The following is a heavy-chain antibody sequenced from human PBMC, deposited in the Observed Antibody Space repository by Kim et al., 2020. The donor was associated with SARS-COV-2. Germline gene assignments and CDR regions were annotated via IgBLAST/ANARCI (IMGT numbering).Heavy chain of an antibody. CDR2: ISYDGSNK. V-gene: IGHV3-30*18. D-gene: IGHD2-2*01. CDR1: GFTFSSYG. CDR3: AKDHSRVVPAAIVYYYG. Sequence: GGSLRLSCAASGFTFSSYGMHWVRQAPGKGLEWVAVISYDGSNKYYADSVKGRFTISRDNSKNTLYLQMNSLRAEDTAVYYCAKDHSRVVPAAIVYYYG. J-gene: IGHJ6*01.